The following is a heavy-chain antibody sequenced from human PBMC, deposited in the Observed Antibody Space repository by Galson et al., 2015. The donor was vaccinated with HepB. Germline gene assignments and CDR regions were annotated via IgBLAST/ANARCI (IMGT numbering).Heavy chain of an antibody. D-gene: IGHD6-13*01. CDR3: AKGSVAAAGTLFDY. CDR2: ISYDGSNK. CDR1: GFTFSSYG. V-gene: IGHV3-30*18. Sequence: SLRLSCAASGFTFSSYGMHWVRQAPGKGLEWVAVISYDGSNKYYADSVKGRFTISRDNSKNTLYLQMNSLRAEDTAVYYCAKGSVAAAGTLFDYWGQGTLVTVSS. J-gene: IGHJ4*02.